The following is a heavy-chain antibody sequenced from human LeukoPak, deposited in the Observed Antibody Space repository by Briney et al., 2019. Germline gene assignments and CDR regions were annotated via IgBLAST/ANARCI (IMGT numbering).Heavy chain of an antibody. D-gene: IGHD3-16*01. Sequence: ASVKVSCKASGYTFTGYYMHWVRQAPGQGLEWMGWINPNSGGTNYAQKFQGRVTMTRDTSISTAYMELSRLRSDDTAVYYCARDPRLWGELHFDCWGQGTLVTVSS. V-gene: IGHV1-2*02. CDR2: INPNSGGT. J-gene: IGHJ4*02. CDR3: ARDPRLWGELHFDC. CDR1: GYTFTGYY.